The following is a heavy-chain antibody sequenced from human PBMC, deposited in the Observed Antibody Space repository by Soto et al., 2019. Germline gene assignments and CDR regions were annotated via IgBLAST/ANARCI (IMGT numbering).Heavy chain of an antibody. CDR3: ARDLGRRDGATDG. J-gene: IGHJ4*02. V-gene: IGHV3-33*01. D-gene: IGHD3-16*01. Sequence: GGSLRFSYAASGFTFNNAVMCGGRQAPGKGLERVAIIWNDGSNKYYADSVKGRFTISSDNSKKTLYLQINSLRAEDTAVYYSARDLGRRDGATDGWGKGT. CDR1: GFTFNNAV. CDR2: IWNDGSNK.